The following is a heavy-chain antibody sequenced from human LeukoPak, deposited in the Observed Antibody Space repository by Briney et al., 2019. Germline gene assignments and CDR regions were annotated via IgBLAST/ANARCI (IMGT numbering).Heavy chain of an antibody. J-gene: IGHJ4*02. CDR3: AHRRGTYYFQY. V-gene: IGHV2-5*02. Sequence: SGPTLVKPTQTLTLTCTFSGFSLSSSGVGVGWIRQPPGKALERLALIYWDDDKRYSPSLKSRLTITKDTSKNQVVLTMTNMDPVDTATYYCAHRRGTYYFQYWGQGTLVTVSS. D-gene: IGHD1-26*01. CDR2: IYWDDDK. CDR1: GFSLSSSGVG.